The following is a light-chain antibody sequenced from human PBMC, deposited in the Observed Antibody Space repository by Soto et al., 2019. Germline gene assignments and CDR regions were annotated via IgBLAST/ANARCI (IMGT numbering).Light chain of an antibody. V-gene: IGLV2-14*03. Sequence: QSALTQPASVSGSPGQAIAISCTGTSSDVGAYDFVSWYQQHPAKDPKLLIYEVSNRPSGVSDRFSGSKSVNTATLTNSGLHAEDEADYYCSSHTTSNTRVFGTGTKLTVL. CDR2: EVS. J-gene: IGLJ1*01. CDR1: SSDVGAYDF. CDR3: SSHTTSNTRV.